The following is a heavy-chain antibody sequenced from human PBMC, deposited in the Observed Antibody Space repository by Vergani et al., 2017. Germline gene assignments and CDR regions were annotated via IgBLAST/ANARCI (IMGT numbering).Heavy chain of an antibody. Sequence: QVQLQQWGAGLLKPSETLSLTCAVYGGSFSGYYWSWIRQPPGKGLEWIGEINHSGSTNYNPSLKSRVTISVDTSKNQFSLKLSSVTAADTAVYYCASGNSGYDPTPNYYYYYGMDVWGQGTAVTVSS. D-gene: IGHD5-12*01. CDR3: ASGNSGYDPTPNYYYYYGMDV. CDR2: INHSGST. CDR1: GGSFSGYY. J-gene: IGHJ6*02. V-gene: IGHV4-34*01.